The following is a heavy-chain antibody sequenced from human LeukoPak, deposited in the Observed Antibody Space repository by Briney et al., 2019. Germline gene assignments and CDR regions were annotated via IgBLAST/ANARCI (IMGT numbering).Heavy chain of an antibody. D-gene: IGHD6-13*01. J-gene: IGHJ5*02. CDR1: GGSFSGYY. CDR2: INHSGST. CDR3: ARQIRGGGQAAGTSGWFVP. V-gene: IGHV4-34*01. Sequence: PGTPSLTCAVYGGSFSGYYWSWIRQPPGKGLEWIGEINHSGSTNYNPSLKSGVTISVDTSKNQFSLKLSSVTAADTAVYYCARQIRGGGQAAGTSGWFVPWGPGTLVTLSS.